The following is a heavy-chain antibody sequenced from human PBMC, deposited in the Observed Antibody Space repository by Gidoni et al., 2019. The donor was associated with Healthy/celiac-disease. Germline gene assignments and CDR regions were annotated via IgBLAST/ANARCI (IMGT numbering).Heavy chain of an antibody. Sequence: QVQLQESGPGLVKPSETLSLTCTVSGGSVSSGSYYWSWIRPPPGKGLEWIGYIYYSGSTNYNPSLKSRVTISVDTSKNQFSLKLSSVTAADTAVYYCARIVGGYSYGLNWYFDLWGRGTLVTVSS. CDR2: IYYSGST. D-gene: IGHD5-18*01. V-gene: IGHV4-61*01. CDR3: ARIVGGYSYGLNWYFDL. CDR1: GGSVSSGSYY. J-gene: IGHJ2*01.